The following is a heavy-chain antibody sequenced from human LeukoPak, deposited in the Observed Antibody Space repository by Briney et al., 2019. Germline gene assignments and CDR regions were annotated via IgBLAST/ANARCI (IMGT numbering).Heavy chain of an antibody. CDR3: ARGGESYYSDEYFQY. V-gene: IGHV4-59*12. Sequence: SETLSLTCTVSGGSISTYYWTWIRQPPGKGLEWIGNIFLSGRTNYNPSLKSRVTISLDTSKNQFSLTLTSVTAADTAVYYCARGGESYYSDEYFQYWGQGTLVTVSS. CDR1: GGSISTYY. CDR2: IFLSGRT. D-gene: IGHD3-10*01. J-gene: IGHJ1*01.